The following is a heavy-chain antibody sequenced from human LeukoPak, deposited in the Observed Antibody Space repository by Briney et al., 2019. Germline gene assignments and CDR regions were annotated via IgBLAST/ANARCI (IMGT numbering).Heavy chain of an antibody. CDR3: ARAFRARYFDL. CDR1: GGSISSYY. J-gene: IGHJ2*01. D-gene: IGHD2/OR15-2a*01. V-gene: IGHV4-59*08. CDR2: VFYSGST. Sequence: SETLSLTCSVSGGSISSYYWSWIRQPPGKELEWIGYVFYSGSTSYNPSLKSRVTISVDTSKNQFSLKLSSVTAADTAVYYCARAFRARYFDLWGRGTLVTVSS.